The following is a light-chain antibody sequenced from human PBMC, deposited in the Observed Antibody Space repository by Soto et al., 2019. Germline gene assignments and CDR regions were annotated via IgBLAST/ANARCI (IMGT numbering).Light chain of an antibody. J-gene: IGKJ4*01. V-gene: IGKV1-5*03. CDR2: KAS. CDR3: QQYHSSSTVLT. CDR1: QSISSW. Sequence: DIQMTQSPSTLYASVGDRVIITCRASQSISSWLAWYQQKPGKAPNLLIYKASTLESGVPSRFSGSGSGTEFTLTISSLQPDDFATYYCQQYHSSSTVLTFGGGTKVEIK.